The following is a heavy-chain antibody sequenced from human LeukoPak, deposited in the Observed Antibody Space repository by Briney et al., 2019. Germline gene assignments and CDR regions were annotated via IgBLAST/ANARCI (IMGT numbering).Heavy chain of an antibody. CDR3: ARDSHRYCSSTSCPSRDYYMDV. J-gene: IGHJ6*03. CDR2: TYYGGST. D-gene: IGHD2-2*01. CDR1: GGSISSSSYY. V-gene: IGHV4-39*07. Sequence: PSETLSLTCSVSGGSISSSSYYWGWIRQPPGKGLEWIGNTYYGGSTYYNPSLKSRVTISVDTSKNQFSLKLSSVTAADTAVYYCARDSHRYCSSTSCPSRDYYMDVWGKGTTVTISS.